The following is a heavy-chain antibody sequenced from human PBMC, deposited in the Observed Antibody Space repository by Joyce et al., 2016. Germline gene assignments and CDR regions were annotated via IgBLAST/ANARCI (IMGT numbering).Heavy chain of an antibody. J-gene: IGHJ5*02. D-gene: IGHD3-22*01. Sequence: QVQLVQSGSELKKPGASVKVSCKTSGYTFTNLAMNWVRRAPGQGLEWMGGINTNTGNPMYAQGFTGRFVFSGDTSLSTAYLQISSLKAEDTAVYYCAREADDTSAYNWFDPWGQGTLVTVSS. CDR2: INTNTGNP. CDR3: AREADDTSAYNWFDP. CDR1: GYTFTNLA. V-gene: IGHV7-4-1*02.